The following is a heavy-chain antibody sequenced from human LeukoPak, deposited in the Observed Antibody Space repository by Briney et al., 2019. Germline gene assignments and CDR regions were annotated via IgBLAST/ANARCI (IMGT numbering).Heavy chain of an antibody. CDR1: GFTFSSYG. V-gene: IGHV3-23*01. Sequence: GGTLRLSCAASGFTFSSYGMSWVRQAPGKGLEWVSAISGSGGSTYYADSVKGRFTISRDNSKNTLYLQMNSLRAEDTAVYYCAKDLLLWFGESTFDYWGKGTLVTVSS. CDR2: ISGSGGST. CDR3: AKDLLLWFGESTFDY. J-gene: IGHJ4*02. D-gene: IGHD3-10*01.